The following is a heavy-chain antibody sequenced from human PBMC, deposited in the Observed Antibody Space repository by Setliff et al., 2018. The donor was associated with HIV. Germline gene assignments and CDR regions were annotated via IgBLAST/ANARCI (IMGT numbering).Heavy chain of an antibody. CDR2: INRNGAGT. Sequence: GSLRLSCEVSGFIFDDYGMSWVRQAPGRGLEWVSGINRNGAGTIYADSMKGRFTISRDNAKNSLYLQMNSLRADDTALYYCARVGFKGIAVAGSLGAFDYWGQGTQVTVSS. CDR1: GFIFDDYG. V-gene: IGHV3-20*04. D-gene: IGHD6-19*01. CDR3: ARVGFKGIAVAGSLGAFDY. J-gene: IGHJ4*02.